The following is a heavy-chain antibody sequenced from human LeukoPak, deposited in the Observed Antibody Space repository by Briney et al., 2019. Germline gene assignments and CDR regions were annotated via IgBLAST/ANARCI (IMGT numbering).Heavy chain of an antibody. CDR2: INHSGST. CDR3: AISLGLPIYNWFDP. Sequence: PSETLSLTCAVYGGSFSGYYWSWIRQPPGKGLEWIGEINHSGSTNYNPSLKSRVTISVDTSKNQFSLKLSSVTAADTAVYYCAISLGLPIYNWFDPWGQGTLVTVSS. D-gene: IGHD2-15*01. CDR1: GGSFSGYY. J-gene: IGHJ5*02. V-gene: IGHV4-34*01.